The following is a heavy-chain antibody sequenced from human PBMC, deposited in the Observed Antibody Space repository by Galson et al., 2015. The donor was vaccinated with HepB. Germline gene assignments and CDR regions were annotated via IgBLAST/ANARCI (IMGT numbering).Heavy chain of an antibody. Sequence: SLRLSCAASSFIFTNHGMHWVRQAPGKGLEWVAFIRYDGSNEYYADSVKGRFIISRDNSKNTLYLQMNSLRAEDTAVYYCAKDRSSGGFGEMEFDPWGQGTLVTVSS. CDR3: AKDRSSGGFGEMEFDP. CDR1: SFIFTNHG. D-gene: IGHD3-10*01. CDR2: IRYDGSNE. V-gene: IGHV3-30*02. J-gene: IGHJ5*02.